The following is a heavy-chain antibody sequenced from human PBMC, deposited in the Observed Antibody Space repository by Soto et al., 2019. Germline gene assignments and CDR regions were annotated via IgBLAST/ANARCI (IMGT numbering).Heavy chain of an antibody. D-gene: IGHD3-9*01. V-gene: IGHV3-48*02. Sequence: EVQLVESGGGLVQPGGSLRLSCAASGFTFSSYSMNWVRQAPGKGLEWVSYISSSSSTIYYADSVKGRFTISRDNAKNSLYLQINSLRDEDTAVYYCARDQFFKSPGYYNVHPYYFDYWGQGTLVTVSS. CDR2: ISSSSSTI. CDR1: GFTFSSYS. J-gene: IGHJ4*02. CDR3: ARDQFFKSPGYYNVHPYYFDY.